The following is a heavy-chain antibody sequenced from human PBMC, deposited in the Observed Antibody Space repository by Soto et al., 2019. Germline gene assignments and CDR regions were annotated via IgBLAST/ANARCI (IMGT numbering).Heavy chain of an antibody. CDR1: GYTFTSYG. J-gene: IGHJ1*01. V-gene: IGHV1-18*01. D-gene: IGHD2-21*02. Sequence: VSVKVSCKASGYTFTSYGISWVRQAPGQGLEWMGWISAYNGNTNYAQKLQGRVTMTTDTSTSTAYMELRSLRSDDTAVYYCARDQEYCGGDCYPHSGVFQHWGQGTLVTVSS. CDR2: ISAYNGNT. CDR3: ARDQEYCGGDCYPHSGVFQH.